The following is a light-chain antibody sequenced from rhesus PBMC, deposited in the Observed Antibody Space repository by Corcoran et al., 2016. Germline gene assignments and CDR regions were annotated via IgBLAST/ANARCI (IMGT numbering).Light chain of an antibody. V-gene: IGKV1-33*02. CDR1: QGISNH. CDR2: AAS. Sequence: DIQMTQSPSSLSASVGDRVTITCKASQGISNHLAWYQQKPGKVPKLLIYAASTLQSGVPSRFSGSGAGTDFTLTINSLQPEYFATYYCQHGYGIPWTFGQVTKVEIK. J-gene: IGKJ1*01. CDR3: QHGYGIPWT.